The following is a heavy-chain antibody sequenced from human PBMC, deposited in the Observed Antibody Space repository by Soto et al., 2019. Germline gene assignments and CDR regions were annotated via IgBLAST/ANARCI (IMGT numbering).Heavy chain of an antibody. CDR3: ARGRSPYGSGSYYNVYFDY. Sequence: SVKVSCKASGGTFSSYAISWVRQAPGQGLEWMGGIIPIFGTANYAQKFQGRVTITADESTSTAYMELSSLRSEDTAVYYCARGRSPYGSGSYYNVYFDYWGQGTLVTVSS. D-gene: IGHD3-10*01. CDR2: IIPIFGTA. CDR1: GGTFSSYA. V-gene: IGHV1-69*13. J-gene: IGHJ4*02.